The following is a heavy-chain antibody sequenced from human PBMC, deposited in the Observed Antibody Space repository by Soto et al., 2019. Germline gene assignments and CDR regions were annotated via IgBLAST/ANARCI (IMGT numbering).Heavy chain of an antibody. J-gene: IGHJ6*02. D-gene: IGHD3-10*01. CDR1: GFTFSSYA. CDR3: AKHRFGELYKFYGMDV. V-gene: IGHV3-23*01. CDR2: ISGSGGST. Sequence: GGSLRLSCAASGFTFSSYAMSWVRRAPGKGLEWVSAISGSGGSTFYADSVKGRFTVSRDNSKNTLYLQMNSLRAEDTAVYYCAKHRFGELYKFYGMDVWGQGTTVTVSS.